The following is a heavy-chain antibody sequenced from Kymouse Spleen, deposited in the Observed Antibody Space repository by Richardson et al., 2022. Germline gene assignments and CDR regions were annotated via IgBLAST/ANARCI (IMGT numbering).Heavy chain of an antibody. V-gene: IGHV3-66*03. D-gene: IGHD6-13*01. Sequence: EVQLVESGGGLIQPGGSLRLSCAASGFTVSSNYMSWVRQAPGKGLEWVSVIYSCGSTYYADSVKGRFTISRDNSKNTLYLQMNSLRAEDTAVYYCARDRGAAAEDFYWYFDLWGRGTLVTVSS. CDR1: GFTVSSNY. CDR2: IYSCGST. CDR3: ARDRGAAAEDFYWYFDL. J-gene: IGHJ2*01.